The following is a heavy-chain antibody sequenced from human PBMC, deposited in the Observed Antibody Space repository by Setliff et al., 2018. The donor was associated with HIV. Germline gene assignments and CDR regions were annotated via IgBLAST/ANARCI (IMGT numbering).Heavy chain of an antibody. CDR2: IDSSGTT. CDR1: GGSFGVYR. V-gene: IGHV4-4*07. CDR3: ARDRHSSGLGSYGP. D-gene: IGHD3-10*01. J-gene: IGHJ5*02. Sequence: TCTISGGSFGVYRWSWIRQSAGRGLEWIGRIDSSGTTDYKPSLKGRVAISVDTSRNQFSLRVTSVTAADTAVYFCARDRHSSGLGSYGPWGPGILVTVS.